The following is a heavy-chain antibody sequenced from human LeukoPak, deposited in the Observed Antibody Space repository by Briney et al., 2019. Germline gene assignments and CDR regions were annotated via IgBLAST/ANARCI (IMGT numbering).Heavy chain of an antibody. CDR2: IYYSGST. D-gene: IGHD5-12*01. J-gene: IGHJ4*02. V-gene: IGHV4-39*01. CDR3: ARTAGVATIYFDY. CDR1: GGSISSSSYY. Sequence: SETLSLTCTVSGGSISSSSYYWGWIRQPPGTGLEWIGSIYYSGSTYYNPSLKSRVTISVDTSKNQFSLKLSSVTAADTAVYYCARTAGVATIYFDYWGQGTLVTVSS.